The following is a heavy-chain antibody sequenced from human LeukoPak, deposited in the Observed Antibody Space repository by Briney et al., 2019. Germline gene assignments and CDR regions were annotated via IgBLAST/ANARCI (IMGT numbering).Heavy chain of an antibody. J-gene: IGHJ4*02. CDR3: AKTTTGYSSGRFPGWPVDY. CDR2: IKSKTDGGTT. CDR1: GFTFSNAW. V-gene: IGHV3-15*01. D-gene: IGHD6-19*01. Sequence: PWGSLRLSCAASGFTFSNAWMSWVRQAPGKGLEWVGRIKSKTDGGTTDYAAPVKGRFTISRDDSKNTLYLQMNSLKAEDTAVYYCAKTTTGYSSGRFPGWPVDYWGQGTLVTVSS.